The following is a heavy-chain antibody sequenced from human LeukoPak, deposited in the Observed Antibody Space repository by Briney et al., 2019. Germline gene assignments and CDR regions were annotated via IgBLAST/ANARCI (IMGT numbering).Heavy chain of an antibody. CDR1: GGFSSPYF. V-gene: IGHV4-59*08. D-gene: IGHD5-18*01. CDR2: VSYGETT. Sequence: SETLSLTCTVSGGFSSPYFWSWIRQPPGKALEWIGYVSYGETTHYDPSLRSRVTMSVDTSKKQFSLKLTSVTAADTAVYYCARHGYSFVSSYYFDSWGQGILVTVSS. J-gene: IGHJ4*02. CDR3: ARHGYSFVSSYYFDS.